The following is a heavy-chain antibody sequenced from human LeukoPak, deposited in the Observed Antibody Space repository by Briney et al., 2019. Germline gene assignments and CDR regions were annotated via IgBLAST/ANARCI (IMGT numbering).Heavy chain of an antibody. CDR2: IYYSGST. Sequence: SETLSVTCTVSGGSISSSSSYYWGWIRQPPGKGLEWIGSIYYSGSTYYNPSLKSRVTISVDTSKNQFSLKLSSVTAADTAVYYCARGQRQWLARDYYYYMDVWGKGTTVTVSS. D-gene: IGHD6-19*01. V-gene: IGHV4-39*07. CDR3: ARGQRQWLARDYYYYMDV. J-gene: IGHJ6*03. CDR1: GGSISSSSSYY.